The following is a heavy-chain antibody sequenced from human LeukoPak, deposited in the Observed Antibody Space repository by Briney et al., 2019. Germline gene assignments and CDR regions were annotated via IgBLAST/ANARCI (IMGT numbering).Heavy chain of an antibody. CDR1: GGPISRSY. CDR3: ARAYYYGSGTFDI. D-gene: IGHD3-10*01. J-gene: IGHJ3*02. V-gene: IGHV4-59*01. CDR2: IYDSGTT. Sequence: SETLTLTCTVSGGPISRSYWTWIRQPPGKGLEWIGDIYDSGTTNYNPSLKSRVTISIDTSKNQFSLKLTSVTAADTAVYYCARAYYYGSGTFDIWGQGTMVTVSS.